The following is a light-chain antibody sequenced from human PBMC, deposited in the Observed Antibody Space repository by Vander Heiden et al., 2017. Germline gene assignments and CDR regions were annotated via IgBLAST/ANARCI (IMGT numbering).Light chain of an antibody. J-gene: IGKJ4*01. V-gene: IGKV4-1*01. Sequence: DLVMTQSPDSLAASLGERATINCKSSQSVLSSSDNKNYLAWYQQKAGQPPKLLIYWASTRESGVPDRFSGSGSGTDFSLTISSLQAEDVAVYYCQQYRSTPLTFGGGTKVEIK. CDR1: QSVLSSSDNKNY. CDR2: WAS. CDR3: QQYRSTPLT.